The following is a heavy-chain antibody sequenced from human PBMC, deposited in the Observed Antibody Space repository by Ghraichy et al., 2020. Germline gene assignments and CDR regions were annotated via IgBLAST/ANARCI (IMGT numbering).Heavy chain of an antibody. Sequence: ASVKVSCKASGYTFTGYYMHWVRQAPGQGLEWMGWINPNSGGTNYAQKFQGRVTMTRDTSISTAYMELSRLRSDDTAVYYCAREEVQSSTVVTPAVRWFDPWGQGTLVTVSS. CDR3: AREEVQSSTVVTPAVRWFDP. V-gene: IGHV1-2*02. CDR1: GYTFTGYY. J-gene: IGHJ5*02. D-gene: IGHD4-23*01. CDR2: INPNSGGT.